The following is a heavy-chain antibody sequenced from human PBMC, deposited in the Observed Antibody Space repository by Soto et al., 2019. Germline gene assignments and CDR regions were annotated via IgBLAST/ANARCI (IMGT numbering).Heavy chain of an antibody. CDR1: GGTFSSYA. J-gene: IGHJ6*02. D-gene: IGHD6-6*01. CDR3: VRYKQLPKYGMDV. V-gene: IGHV1-69*13. CDR2: IIPIFGTA. Sequence: ASVKVSCKASGGTFSSYAISWVRQAPGQGLEWMGGIIPIFGTANYAQKFQGRVTITADESTSTAYMELSSLRSEDTAVYYCVRYKQLPKYGMDVWGQGTTVTVSS.